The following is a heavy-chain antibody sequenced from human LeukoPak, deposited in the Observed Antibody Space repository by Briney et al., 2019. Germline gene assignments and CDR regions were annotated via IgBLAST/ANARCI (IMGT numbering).Heavy chain of an antibody. J-gene: IGHJ3*02. V-gene: IGHV3-11*04. CDR3: ARDDGTATVVTPDAFDI. CDR2: ISSSGNTT. CDR1: GFTFSDNY. D-gene: IGHD4-23*01. Sequence: GGSLRLSCAASGFTFSDNYMSWIRQAPGKGLEWVSYISSSGNTTYNAGSVKGRFSITRDNAKNSLYLQMNSLRAEDTAVYYCARDDGTATVVTPDAFDIWGQGTMVTVSS.